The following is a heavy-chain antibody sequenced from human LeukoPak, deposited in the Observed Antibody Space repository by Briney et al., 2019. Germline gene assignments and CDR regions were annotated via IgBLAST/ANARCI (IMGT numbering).Heavy chain of an antibody. CDR2: INPSGGST. Sequence: GASVKVSCKASGYTFTSYYMHWVRQPPGQGLEWMGIINPSGGSTSYAQKFQGRVTMTRDTSTSTVYMELSSLRSEDTAVYYCARRGLMVRGVISLDAFDIWGQGTMVTVSS. CDR3: ARRGLMVRGVISLDAFDI. V-gene: IGHV1-46*01. J-gene: IGHJ3*02. D-gene: IGHD3-10*01. CDR1: GYTFTSYY.